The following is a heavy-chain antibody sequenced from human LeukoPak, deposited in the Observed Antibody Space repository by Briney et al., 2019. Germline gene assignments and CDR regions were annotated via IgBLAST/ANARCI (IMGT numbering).Heavy chain of an antibody. Sequence: ETLSLTCTVSGYSISSGYYWGWIRQPPGKGLEWIGSIYHSGSTYYNPSLKSRVTISVDTSKNQFSLKLSSVTAADTAVYYCARDDYRMTGRITIFPGFYPWGQGTLVTVSS. J-gene: IGHJ5*02. D-gene: IGHD3-3*01. CDR1: GYSISSGYY. CDR2: IYHSGST. V-gene: IGHV4-38-2*02. CDR3: ARDDYRMTGRITIFPGFYP.